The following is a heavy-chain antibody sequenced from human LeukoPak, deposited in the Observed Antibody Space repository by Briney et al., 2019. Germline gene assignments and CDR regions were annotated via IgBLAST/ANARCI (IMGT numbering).Heavy chain of an antibody. V-gene: IGHV1-2*02. D-gene: IGHD2-15*01. CDR2: INPNSGGT. CDR1: GYTFTGYY. CDR3: ARSGYCSGGSCYSHAFDI. J-gene: IGHJ3*02. Sequence: GASVKVSCKASGYTFTGYYTHWVRQAPGQGLEWMGWINPNSGGTNYAQKFQGRVTMTRDTSISTAYMELSRLRSDDTAVYYCARSGYCSGGSCYSHAFDIWGQGTMVTVSS.